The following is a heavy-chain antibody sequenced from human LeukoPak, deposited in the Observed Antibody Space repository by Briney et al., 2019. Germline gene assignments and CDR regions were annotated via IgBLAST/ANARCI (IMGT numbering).Heavy chain of an antibody. CDR2: SHFSGST. J-gene: IGHJ4*02. CDR1: DASITGYY. V-gene: IGHV4-59*01. Sequence: PSETLSLTCTVSDASITGYYWSWLRQPPGKGLEWIGSSHFSGSTNYNPSLRSRVTISVDTSKNQLSLKLSSVTAADTAVYYCARDLGGIYFDYWGQGTLVTVSS. CDR3: ARDLGGIYFDY. D-gene: IGHD1-26*01.